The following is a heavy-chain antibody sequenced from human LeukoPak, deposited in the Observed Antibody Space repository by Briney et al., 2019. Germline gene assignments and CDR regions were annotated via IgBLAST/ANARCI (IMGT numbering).Heavy chain of an antibody. V-gene: IGHV3-23*01. Sequence: PGGSLRLSCAASGFTFSSYAMSWVRQAPGKGLEWVLAISGSGGSTYYADSVKGRFTISRDNSKNTLYLQMNSLRAEDTAVYYCAKDSSPVSVVPASKSGFDPWGQGTRV. CDR3: AKDSSPVSVVPASKSGFDP. J-gene: IGHJ5*02. CDR2: ISGSGGST. CDR1: GFTFSSYA. D-gene: IGHD2-2*01.